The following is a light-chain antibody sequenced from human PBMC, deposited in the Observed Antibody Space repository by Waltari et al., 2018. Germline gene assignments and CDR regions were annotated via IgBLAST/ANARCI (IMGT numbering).Light chain of an antibody. CDR1: QSVRSN. CDR3: QQYNNWPVT. J-gene: IGKJ4*01. CDR2: GAS. Sequence: ELVMTQSPDTLSVSPGERVTLSCRASQSVRSNLAWYQQKPGQAPRLLMSGASTRATGIPDRFSGSGSGTEFALTISSLQSEDFAVYYCQQYNNWPVTFGGGTKVEIK. V-gene: IGKV3-15*01.